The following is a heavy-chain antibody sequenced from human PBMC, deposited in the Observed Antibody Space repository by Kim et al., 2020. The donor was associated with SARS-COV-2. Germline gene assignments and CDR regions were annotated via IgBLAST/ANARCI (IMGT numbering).Heavy chain of an antibody. CDR1: GGTFSSYA. J-gene: IGHJ3*02. CDR3: DFWGSYRYTGDSAFDI. D-gene: IGHD3-16*02. Sequence: SVKVSCKASGGTFSSYAISWVRQAPGQGLEWMGGIIPIFGTANYAQKFQGRVTITADESTSTAYMELSSLRSEDTAVYYCDFWGSYRYTGDSAFDIWGQGTMVTVSS. CDR2: IIPIFGTA. V-gene: IGHV1-69*13.